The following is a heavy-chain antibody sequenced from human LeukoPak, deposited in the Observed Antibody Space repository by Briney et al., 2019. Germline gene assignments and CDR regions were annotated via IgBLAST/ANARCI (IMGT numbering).Heavy chain of an antibody. V-gene: IGHV3-20*04. CDR2: INWNGGST. Sequence: GGSLRLSCAASGFTFSSYAMSWVRQAPGKGLEWVSGINWNGGSTGYADSVKGRFTISRDNAKNSLYLQMNSLRAEDTALYYCARDNSPYYYGSGSYKFDYWGQGTLVTVSS. CDR3: ARDNSPYYYGSGSYKFDY. J-gene: IGHJ4*02. CDR1: GFTFSSYA. D-gene: IGHD3-10*01.